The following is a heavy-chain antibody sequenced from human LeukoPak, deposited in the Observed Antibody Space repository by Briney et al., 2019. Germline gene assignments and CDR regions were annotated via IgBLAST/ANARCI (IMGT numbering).Heavy chain of an antibody. J-gene: IGHJ4*02. D-gene: IGHD2-2*01. CDR1: RFTFNNLA. CDR2: ISGGGATT. Sequence: GGSLRLSCAASRFTFNNLAINWVRQAPGRGLEWVSTISGGGATTYYADSVKGRFTISRDNSKNTLYLRMNSLRAEDTAVYYCAKDCSSTSCPTSDYWGQGTLVTVSS. V-gene: IGHV3-23*01. CDR3: AKDCSSTSCPTSDY.